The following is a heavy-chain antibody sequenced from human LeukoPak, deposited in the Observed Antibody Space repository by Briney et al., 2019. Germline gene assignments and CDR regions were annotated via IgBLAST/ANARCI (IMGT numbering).Heavy chain of an antibody. D-gene: IGHD1-26*01. Sequence: SETLSLTCTVSGGFITSSFYWSWIRQSPGKGLEWIGYIYNSGGTKYNPSLKSRLTISVDTSKNQFSLNLSSVTAADTAVYYCARPYQWEPHLGDWGQGTLVTVSS. V-gene: IGHV4-59*12. CDR1: GGFITSSFY. CDR2: IYNSGGT. J-gene: IGHJ4*02. CDR3: ARPYQWEPHLGD.